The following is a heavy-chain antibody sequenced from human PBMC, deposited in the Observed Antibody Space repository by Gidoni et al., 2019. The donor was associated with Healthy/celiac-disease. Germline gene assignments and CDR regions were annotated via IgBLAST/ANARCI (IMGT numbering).Heavy chain of an antibody. Sequence: EVQLVESGGGLVEPGGSLRLSCAASGFTFSSYAMSCVRQAPGKGLEWVSGISGSGGSTYYADSVKGRFTIYRDNSKNTLYLQMNSLRADDTAVYYCAKDLRYCSSTSCYRHTYYYYGMDVWGQGTTVTVSS. J-gene: IGHJ6*02. CDR3: AKDLRYCSSTSCYRHTYYYYGMDV. CDR1: GFTFSSYA. CDR2: ISGSGGST. D-gene: IGHD2-2*02. V-gene: IGHV3-23*04.